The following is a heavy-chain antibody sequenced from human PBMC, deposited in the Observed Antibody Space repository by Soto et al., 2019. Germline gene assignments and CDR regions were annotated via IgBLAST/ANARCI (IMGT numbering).Heavy chain of an antibody. V-gene: IGHV4-30-2*01. D-gene: IGHD1-20*01. J-gene: IGHJ5*02. Sequence: QLQLQESGSGLVKPSQTLSLTCAVSGGSISSGGYSWSWIRQPPGKGLEWIGYMYHSGSTYYNPSLNSGVTISVGRARNQFYLHLTSVTAADTAVSYCAGRYNWNFEAWGQGTLVTVSS. CDR1: GGSISSGGYS. CDR3: AGRYNWNFEA. CDR2: MYHSGST.